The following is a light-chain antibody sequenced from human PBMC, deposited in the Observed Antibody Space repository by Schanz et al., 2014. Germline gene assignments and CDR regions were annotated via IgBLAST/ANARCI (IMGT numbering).Light chain of an antibody. CDR1: QSLSSTY. Sequence: EIVLTQSPGTLSLSPGERASLSCRASQSLSSTYLGWYQQKPGQAPRLLIYGASSRATGIPDRFSGSGSGTDFILTISRLEPEDFAVYYCQQCGSPPYTFGQGTKLEIK. V-gene: IGKV3-20*01. CDR3: QQCGSPPYT. CDR2: GAS. J-gene: IGKJ2*01.